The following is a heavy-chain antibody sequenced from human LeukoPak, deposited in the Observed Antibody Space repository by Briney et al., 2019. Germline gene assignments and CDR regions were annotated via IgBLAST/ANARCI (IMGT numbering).Heavy chain of an antibody. CDR2: INHSGST. D-gene: IGHD5-12*01. Sequence: PSETLSLTCAVYGGSFSGYYWSWIRQPLGKGLEWIGEINHSGSTNDNPSLKNRVTISVDTSKNQFSLKMRSVTAADTAVYYCARARGTVAIDYWGQGTLVTVSS. CDR3: ARARGTVAIDY. CDR1: GGSFSGYY. J-gene: IGHJ4*02. V-gene: IGHV4-34*01.